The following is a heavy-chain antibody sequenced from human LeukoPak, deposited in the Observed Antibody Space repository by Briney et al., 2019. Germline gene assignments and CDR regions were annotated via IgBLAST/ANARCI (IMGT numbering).Heavy chain of an antibody. D-gene: IGHD3-9*01. J-gene: IGHJ4*02. CDR1: GGSISSGSYY. CDR2: IYTSGST. Sequence: PSQTLSLTCTVSGGSISSGSYYWSWIRQPAGKGLEWIGRIYTSGSTNYNPSLKSRVTISVDTSKNQFSLKLSSVTAADTAVYYCARQEEGRYFDWSMRGTFRSRNQYYFDYWGQGTLVTVSS. V-gene: IGHV4-61*02. CDR3: ARQEEGRYFDWSMRGTFRSRNQYYFDY.